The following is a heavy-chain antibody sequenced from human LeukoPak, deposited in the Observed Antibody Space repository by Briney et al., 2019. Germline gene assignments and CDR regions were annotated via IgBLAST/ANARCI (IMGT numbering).Heavy chain of an antibody. CDR2: IYYSGSP. V-gene: IGHV4-59*01. Sequence: PLETLSLTCTVSGGSIKSYYWNWIRQPPGKGLELIGYIYYSGSPTYNPSLKSRVTISVDTSKNQFSLQLSSVTAADTAVYYCAGDVMSTALDAFDVWGQGTVVTVSS. CDR1: GGSIKSYY. CDR3: AGDVMSTALDAFDV. J-gene: IGHJ3*01. D-gene: IGHD1-1*01.